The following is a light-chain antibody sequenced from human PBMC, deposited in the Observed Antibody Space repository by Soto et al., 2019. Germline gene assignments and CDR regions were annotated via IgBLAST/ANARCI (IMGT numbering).Light chain of an antibody. CDR1: ESVHRN. J-gene: IGKJ3*01. CDR3: PHCSNWPPT. CDR2: YAS. V-gene: IGKV3-15*01. Sequence: EMVMTQSPATLSVSPGERVTLSCRASESVHRNLAWYQQKPGQGPSLLIYYASTRATGVPDRFTGSGSGTDFTRTLSTLQSAESGLYHGPHCSNWPPTFGPGTKVAIK.